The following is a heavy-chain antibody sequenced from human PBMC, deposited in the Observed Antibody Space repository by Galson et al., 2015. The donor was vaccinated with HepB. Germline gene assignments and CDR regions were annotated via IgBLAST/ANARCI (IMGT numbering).Heavy chain of an antibody. CDR3: AKNPYYASNGYYSFDF. CDR1: GFRFNNYA. Sequence: SVRLSCAASGFRFNNYAMSWVRQAPGKGLEWVSGMSGSGGSTYYADSVKGRFTISRDNSKNTLWLQMSSLRAEDTAVYYCAKNPYYASNGYYSFDFWGQGTRVTVSS. J-gene: IGHJ4*02. V-gene: IGHV3-23*01. CDR2: MSGSGGST. D-gene: IGHD3-22*01.